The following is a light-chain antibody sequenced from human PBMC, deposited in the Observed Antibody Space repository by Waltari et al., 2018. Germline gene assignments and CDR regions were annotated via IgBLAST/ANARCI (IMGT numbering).Light chain of an antibody. CDR3: QQYFTTPWT. CDR1: SLFYSSVKKRY. J-gene: IGKJ1*01. Sequence: SLFYSSVKKRYLSWYQQKPGQPPKLLIYWASTRESGVPDRFSGSGSGTDFTLTISSLQAEDVAVYYCQQYFTTPWTFGQGTKVEIK. CDR2: WAS. V-gene: IGKV4-1*01.